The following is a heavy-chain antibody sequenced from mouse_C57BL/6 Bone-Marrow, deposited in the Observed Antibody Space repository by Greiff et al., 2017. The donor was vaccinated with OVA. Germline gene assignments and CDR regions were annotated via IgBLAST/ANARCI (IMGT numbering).Heavy chain of an antibody. D-gene: IGHD2-3*01. Sequence: EVHLVESGGGLVKPGGSLKLSCAASGFTFSSYAMSWVRQTPEKRLEWVATISDGGSYTYYPDNVKGRFTISRDNAKNNLYLQMSHLKSEDTAMYYCARDSGYYSAWFAYWGQGTLVTVSA. CDR3: ARDSGYYSAWFAY. V-gene: IGHV5-4*01. J-gene: IGHJ3*01. CDR2: ISDGGSYT. CDR1: GFTFSSYA.